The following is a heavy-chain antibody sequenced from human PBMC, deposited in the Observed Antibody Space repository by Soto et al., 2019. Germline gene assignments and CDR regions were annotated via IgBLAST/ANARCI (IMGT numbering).Heavy chain of an antibody. Sequence: QVQLVQSGAEGKKPGASVKVSCKTSGYALNSYDITWVRQAPGQGLEWMGWISGHNGDTNYEQKFQGRVTMTTDTSTSTAYMELSSLTSDDTAVYYCARAGADTFSGPFDFWGQGTLVTVSS. CDR2: ISGHNGDT. CDR3: ARAGADTFSGPFDF. CDR1: GYALNSYD. D-gene: IGHD5-18*01. V-gene: IGHV1-18*04. J-gene: IGHJ4*02.